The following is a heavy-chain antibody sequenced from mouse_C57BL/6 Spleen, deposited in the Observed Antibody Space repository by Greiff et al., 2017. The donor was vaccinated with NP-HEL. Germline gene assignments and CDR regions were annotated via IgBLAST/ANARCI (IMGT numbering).Heavy chain of an antibody. CDR2: ILPGSGST. V-gene: IGHV1-9*01. Sequence: VQVVESGAELMKPGASVKLSCKATGYTFTGYWIEWVKQRPGHGLEWIGEILPGSGSTNSNEKFKGKATFTADTSSNTAYMQLSSLTTEDSAIYYCARRGYDYAMDYWGQGTSVTVAA. CDR3: ARRGYDYAMDY. D-gene: IGHD3-1*01. CDR1: GYTFTGYW. J-gene: IGHJ4*01.